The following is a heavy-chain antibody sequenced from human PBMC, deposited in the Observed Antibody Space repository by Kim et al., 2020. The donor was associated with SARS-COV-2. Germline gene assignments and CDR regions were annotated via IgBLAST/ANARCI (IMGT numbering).Heavy chain of an antibody. CDR1: GFTFSSYG. Sequence: GGSLRLSCAASGFTFSSYGMHWVRQAPGKGLEWVAVIWYDGSNKYYADSVKGRFTISRDNSKNTLYLQMNSLRAEDTAVYYCARGKSAMVRGVIITLRGDYYYGMDVWGQGTTVTVSS. CDR2: IWYDGSNK. D-gene: IGHD3-10*01. V-gene: IGHV3-33*01. CDR3: ARGKSAMVRGVIITLRGDYYYGMDV. J-gene: IGHJ6*02.